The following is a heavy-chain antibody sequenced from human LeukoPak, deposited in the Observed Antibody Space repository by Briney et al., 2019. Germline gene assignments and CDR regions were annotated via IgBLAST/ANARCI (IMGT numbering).Heavy chain of an antibody. V-gene: IGHV3-21*01. J-gene: IGHJ4*02. CDR3: ASSPNFSEAFDN. Sequence: GGSLRLSCAASGFTFSTYSMNWVRQAPGEGLEWVSSISSRGSYIQYADSVRGRFTLSRDNAKNSLSLQMNSLRAEDTALYYCASSPNFSEAFDNWGRGTLVIVSS. D-gene: IGHD2-8*01. CDR2: ISSRGSYI. CDR1: GFTFSTYS.